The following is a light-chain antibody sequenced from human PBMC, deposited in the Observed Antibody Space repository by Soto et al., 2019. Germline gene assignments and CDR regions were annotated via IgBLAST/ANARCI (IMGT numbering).Light chain of an antibody. CDR1: QSVSSNY. CDR2: GAS. V-gene: IGKV3-20*01. J-gene: IGKJ1*01. Sequence: PGARAPLSYRSSQSVSSNYVAWYPQNPGQAPRLLIYGASSRATGIPDRFSGSGSGTDFTLTISRLEAEDVRVYYCHQNIYLPWTFGQGTKVDI. CDR3: HQNIYLPWT.